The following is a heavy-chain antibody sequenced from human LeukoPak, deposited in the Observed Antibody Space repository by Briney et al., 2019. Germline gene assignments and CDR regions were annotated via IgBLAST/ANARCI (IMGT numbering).Heavy chain of an antibody. Sequence: ASVKVSCKVSGYTLTEISMHWVRQAPGQGLEWVGGFNPEDVETIYARSFQGRLTVTEDTSTDTAYMELSSLRAEDTAMYYCATEIVGYGDVHYFDYWGQGTLVTVSA. V-gene: IGHV1-24*01. CDR2: FNPEDVET. CDR1: GYTLTEIS. D-gene: IGHD4-17*01. J-gene: IGHJ4*02. CDR3: ATEIVGYGDVHYFDY.